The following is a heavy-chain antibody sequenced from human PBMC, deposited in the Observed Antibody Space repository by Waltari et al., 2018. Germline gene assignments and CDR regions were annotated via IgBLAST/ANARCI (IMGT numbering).Heavy chain of an antibody. CDR3: ARDSGSYYVHWFDP. D-gene: IGHD1-26*01. Sequence: QVQLVQSGAEVKKPGSSVKVSCKASGGTFSSYAISWVRQAPGQGLEGMGGIIPILGIANYAQKFQGRVTITADKSTSTAYMELSSLRSEDTAVYYCARDSGSYYVHWFDPWGQGTLVTVSS. V-gene: IGHV1-69*10. CDR2: IIPILGIA. J-gene: IGHJ5*02. CDR1: GGTFSSYA.